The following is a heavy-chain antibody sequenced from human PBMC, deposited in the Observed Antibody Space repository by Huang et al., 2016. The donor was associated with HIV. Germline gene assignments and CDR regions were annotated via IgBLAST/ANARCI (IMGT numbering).Heavy chain of an antibody. V-gene: IGHV4-39*01. J-gene: IGHJ4*02. D-gene: IGHD3-3*01. CDR3: VRHRPNYDFWSGYYPYFDD. CDR2: RYDSGST. CDR1: GGSISSSFYY. Sequence: QVQLQESGRGLVKPSETLSLTCTVSGGSISSSFYYWGWIRQSPGKGLAWIGRRYDSGSTYYNPSLKSRVTISADTSNSQFSLKLTSVTAADSAVYYCVRHRPNYDFWSGYYPYFDDWGQGTLVTVSS.